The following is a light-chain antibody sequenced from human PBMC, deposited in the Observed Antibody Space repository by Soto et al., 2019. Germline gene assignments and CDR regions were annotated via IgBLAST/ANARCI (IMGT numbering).Light chain of an antibody. CDR1: SDDVGAYDF. CDR3: SSYRSSSTCYV. Sequence: QSALTQPASVSGSPGQSITISCTGTSDDVGAYDFVSWYQEHPGKAPKLMIYDVTHRPSGVSNRFSGSKSGNTASLTISGLQAEDDADYSCSSYRSSSTCYVFGTVTKVTVL. J-gene: IGLJ1*01. CDR2: DVT. V-gene: IGLV2-14*03.